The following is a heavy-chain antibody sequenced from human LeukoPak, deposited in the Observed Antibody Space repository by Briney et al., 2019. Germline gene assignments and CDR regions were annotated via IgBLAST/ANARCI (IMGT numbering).Heavy chain of an antibody. V-gene: IGHV3-48*01. J-gene: IGHJ4*02. CDR3: ARPYDSSGYLTGY. CDR2: ISSSSSTI. CDR1: GFTFSSYS. D-gene: IGHD3-22*01. Sequence: PGGSLRLSCAPSGFTFSSYSMNWVRQAPGKGLEWVSYISSSSSTIYYADSVKGRFTISRDNAKNSLYLQMNSLRAEDTAVYYCARPYDSSGYLTGYWGQGTLVTVSS.